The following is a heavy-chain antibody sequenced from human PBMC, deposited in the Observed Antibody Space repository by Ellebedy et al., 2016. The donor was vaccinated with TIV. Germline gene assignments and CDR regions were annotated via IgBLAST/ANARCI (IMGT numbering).Heavy chain of an antibody. CDR2: LYYTGST. J-gene: IGHJ3*01. CDR3: VSSVSVDAFDL. Sequence: SETLSLTCAVSGGSLSDNYGTWIRQPPGKGLEWIGYLYYTGSTNYNPYLTSRVTISVNTPRNQFSLKLNSVTAADTAVYYCVSSVSVDAFDLWGQGTMVTVSS. D-gene: IGHD3-10*01. V-gene: IGHV4-59*01. CDR1: GGSLSDNY.